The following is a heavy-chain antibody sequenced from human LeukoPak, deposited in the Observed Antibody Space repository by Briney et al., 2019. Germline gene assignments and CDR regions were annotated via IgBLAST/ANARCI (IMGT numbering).Heavy chain of an antibody. J-gene: IGHJ4*02. CDR1: GGTFSSYA. CDR3: ARANFLYCSSTSCLFDY. V-gene: IGHV1-69*06. D-gene: IGHD2-2*01. CDR2: IIPIFGTA. Sequence: ASVKVSCKASGGTFSSYAISWVRQAPGQGLEWMGGIIPIFGTANYAQKFQGRVTITADKSTSTAYMELSSLRSEDTAVYYCARANFLYCSSTSCLFDYWGQGTLVTVSS.